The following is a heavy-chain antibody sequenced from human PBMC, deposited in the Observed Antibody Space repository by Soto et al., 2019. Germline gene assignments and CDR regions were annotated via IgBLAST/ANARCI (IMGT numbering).Heavy chain of an antibody. CDR2: INQDGSEK. CDR3: ARDERVGAAPPYYGLDV. Sequence: GGSLRLSCAASGFTFSSYCMTWARQAPGKGLEWVANINQDGSEKYYVDSVKDRFTISRDNAKNSLYLQMNSLRAEDTAVYYCARDERVGAAPPYYGLDVWGQGTTVTVSS. CDR1: GFTFSSYC. J-gene: IGHJ6*02. V-gene: IGHV3-7*05. D-gene: IGHD1-26*01.